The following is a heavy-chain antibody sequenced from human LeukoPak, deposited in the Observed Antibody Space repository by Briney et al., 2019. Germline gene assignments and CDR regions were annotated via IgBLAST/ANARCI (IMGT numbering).Heavy chain of an antibody. CDR2: ISSSSSYI. CDR1: GFTFSSYS. CDR3: ARDLRLRFPTYYFDY. J-gene: IGHJ4*02. V-gene: IGHV3-21*01. Sequence: GGSLRLPCAASGFTFSSYSMNWVGQAPGKGLEWVSSISSSSSYIYYADSVKGRFTISRDNAKNSLYLQMNSLRAEDTAVYYCARDLRLRFPTYYFDYWGQGTLVTVSS. D-gene: IGHD4-17*01.